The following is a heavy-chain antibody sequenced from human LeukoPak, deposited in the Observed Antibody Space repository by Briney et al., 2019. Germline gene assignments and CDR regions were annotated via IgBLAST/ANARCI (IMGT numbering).Heavy chain of an antibody. V-gene: IGHV3-9*01. CDR3: AKDTTSTNYYYGMDV. D-gene: IGHD1/OR15-1a*01. CDR1: GFTFDDYT. CDR2: ISWNSGSI. Sequence: SGGSLRLSCVASGFTFDDYTMHWVRQAPGKGLEWVSGISWNSGSIGYADSVKGRFTISRDNAKNSLYLQMNSLRAEDAALYYCAKDTTSTNYYYGMDVWGQGTTVTVSS. J-gene: IGHJ6*02.